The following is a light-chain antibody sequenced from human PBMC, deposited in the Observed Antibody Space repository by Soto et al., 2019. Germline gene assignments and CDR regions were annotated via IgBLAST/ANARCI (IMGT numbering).Light chain of an antibody. CDR1: SSNIGGNS. J-gene: IGLJ1*01. V-gene: IGLV1-51*01. Sequence: QSVLTQPPAVSATPGQKVTISCSGSSSNIGGNSVSSYQQLPGTAPKLLIYDDNKRPSGIPDRFSGSKSGTSATLGITGFQTGDEADYYCGSWDSSLSAYVLGTGTKVTVL. CDR2: DDN. CDR3: GSWDSSLSAYV.